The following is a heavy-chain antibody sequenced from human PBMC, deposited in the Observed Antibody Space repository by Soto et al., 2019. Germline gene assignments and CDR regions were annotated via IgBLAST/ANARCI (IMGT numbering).Heavy chain of an antibody. CDR1: GFTFSSYA. D-gene: IGHD2-8*02. V-gene: IGHV3-23*01. Sequence: GGSLRLSCAASGFTFSSYAMSWVRQAPGKGLEWVSAISGSGGSTYYADSVKGRFTISRDNSKNTLYLQMNSLRAEDTAVYYCVTGSWSEPFDYWGQGTPVTVSS. CDR3: VTGSWSEPFDY. J-gene: IGHJ4*02. CDR2: ISGSGGST.